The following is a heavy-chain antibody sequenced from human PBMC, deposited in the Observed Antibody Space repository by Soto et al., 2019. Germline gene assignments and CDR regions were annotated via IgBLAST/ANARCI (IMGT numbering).Heavy chain of an antibody. D-gene: IGHD5-12*01. J-gene: IGHJ4*02. CDR2: IFYTGTT. CDR1: VFSVSYNSYY. Sequence: SSTXSLTCSFSVFSVSYNSYYWCWIRQPPGNGLDGVGGIFYTGTTYYNPSLKDPLSISLDTSKNSFSLNLTSVTAADTDVYFCETMVLVDKVANVWGPGALVKVYS. V-gene: IGHV4-39*01. CDR3: ETMVLVDKVANV.